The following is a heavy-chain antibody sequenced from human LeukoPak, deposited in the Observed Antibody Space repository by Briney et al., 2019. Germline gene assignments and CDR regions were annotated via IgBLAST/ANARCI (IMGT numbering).Heavy chain of an antibody. V-gene: IGHV3-23*01. CDR2: ISANGADE. D-gene: IGHD1-14*01. Sequence: GGSLRLSCAVSRFPFSTYAMSWVRQAPGQGPEWVSAISANGADEYYADSVRGRFTISRDNSKNTLFLQMTSLDVKDTAVYYCANYRKPQGLDYWGQGTLVTVSS. CDR3: ANYRKPQGLDY. CDR1: RFPFSTYA. J-gene: IGHJ4*02.